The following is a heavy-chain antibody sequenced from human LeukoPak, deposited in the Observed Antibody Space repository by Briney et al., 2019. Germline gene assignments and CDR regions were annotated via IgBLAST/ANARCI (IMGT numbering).Heavy chain of an antibody. D-gene: IGHD3-22*01. CDR2: IYYSGST. J-gene: IGHJ6*02. Sequence: SETLSLTCTVSGGSVSSYYWSWIRQPPGKGLEWVGYIYYSGSTNYSPSLKSRATISVDTSKNQFSLNLSSFTRPDPAVYYCAGYGSTFYFYYGMDLWGQGTTVTVSS. CDR3: AGYGSTFYFYYGMDL. V-gene: IGHV4-59*02. CDR1: GGSVSSYY.